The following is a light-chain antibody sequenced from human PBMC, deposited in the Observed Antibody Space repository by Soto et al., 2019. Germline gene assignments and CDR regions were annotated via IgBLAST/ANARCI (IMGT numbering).Light chain of an antibody. Sequence: DIQMTQSPSSLSASVGDRVTITCRASQSITNYLNWYQQKPGKAPKLLMYAISTLQSGVPSRFGGSRSGTQFTRTLSRLQPDDFATYYCQQSYGTPYTFGQGTKVDIK. V-gene: IGKV1-39*01. CDR3: QQSYGTPYT. J-gene: IGKJ2*01. CDR1: QSITNY. CDR2: AIS.